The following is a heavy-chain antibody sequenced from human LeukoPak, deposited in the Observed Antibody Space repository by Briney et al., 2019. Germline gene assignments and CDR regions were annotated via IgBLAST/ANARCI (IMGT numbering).Heavy chain of an antibody. V-gene: IGHV3-53*01. CDR2: LYSGGST. CDR3: AARDCSTTSCYGGLFDY. D-gene: IGHD2-2*01. Sequence: PGGSLRLSCAASGLSVSSKYMNWVRQAPGKGLEWVSLLYSGGSTYYADSVKGRFTFSRDSSKNTVYLQMNSLRAEDAAVYYCAARDCSTTSCYGGLFDYWGQGTLVTVSS. J-gene: IGHJ4*02. CDR1: GLSVSSKY.